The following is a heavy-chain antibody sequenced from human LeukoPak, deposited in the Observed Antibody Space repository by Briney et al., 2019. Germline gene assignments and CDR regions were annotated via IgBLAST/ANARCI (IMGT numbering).Heavy chain of an antibody. V-gene: IGHV4-59*01. J-gene: IGHJ4*02. Sequence: PSETLSLTCSVSTDSTNTFYWSWVRQSPGKGLEWMGHIYHSGSTDYNPSFKSRVTISIDMSKKEFSLKLTSVTVADTAMYYCVRLRWELLAPDFDHWGQGALVSVSS. CDR2: IYHSGST. D-gene: IGHD2-15*01. CDR3: VRLRWELLAPDFDH. CDR1: TDSTNTFY.